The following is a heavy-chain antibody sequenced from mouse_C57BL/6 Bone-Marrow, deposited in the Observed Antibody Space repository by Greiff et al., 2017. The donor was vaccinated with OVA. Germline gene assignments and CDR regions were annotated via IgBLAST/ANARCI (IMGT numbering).Heavy chain of an antibody. CDR1: GYTFTSYW. V-gene: IGHV1-5*01. D-gene: IGHD1-1*01. J-gene: IGHJ2*01. Sequence: VQLQQSGTVLARPGASVKMSCKTSGYTFTSYWMHWVKQRPGQGLEWIGAIYPGNSDTSYNQKFKGKAKLTAVTSASTAYMELSSLTNEDSAVYYCTRWGTTVVAPYYFDYWGQGTTLTVSS. CDR2: IYPGNSDT. CDR3: TRWGTTVVAPYYFDY.